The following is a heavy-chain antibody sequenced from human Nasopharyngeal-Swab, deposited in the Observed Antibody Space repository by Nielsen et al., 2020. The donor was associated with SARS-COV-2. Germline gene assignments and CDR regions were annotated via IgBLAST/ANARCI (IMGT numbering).Heavy chain of an antibody. J-gene: IGHJ6*03. D-gene: IGHD4-17*01. V-gene: IGHV6-1*01. CDR2: TYYRSKWYN. CDR1: GDSVSSSSAA. CDR3: ARARGAYGDYYYYYYTDV. Sequence: SQTLSLTCAIYGDSVSSSSAAWNWNRQSPTRGLEWQGRTYYRSKWYNDYAVSVKSRITINPDTSKNQFSLHLNSVTPEDTAVYYCARARGAYGDYYYYYYTDVWGKGTTVTVSS.